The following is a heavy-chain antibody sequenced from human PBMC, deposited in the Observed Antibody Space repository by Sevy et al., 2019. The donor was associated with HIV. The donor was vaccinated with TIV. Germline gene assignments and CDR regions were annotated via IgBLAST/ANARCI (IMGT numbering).Heavy chain of an antibody. J-gene: IGHJ4*02. V-gene: IGHV4-4*07. CDR1: GGSISTYY. CDR3: ARTSPGYGGGWYDFDY. CDR2: IYISGST. Sequence: SETLSLTCTVSGGSISTYYWSWIRQPAGKGLEWIGHIYISGSTNYNPSLKSRVTMSLDTSKNQFSLKLTSVTAADTAVYYCARTSPGYGGGWYDFDYWGQRTLGTVSS. D-gene: IGHD6-19*01.